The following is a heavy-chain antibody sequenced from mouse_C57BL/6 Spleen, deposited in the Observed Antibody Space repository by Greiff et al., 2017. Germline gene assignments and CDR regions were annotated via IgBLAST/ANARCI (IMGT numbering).Heavy chain of an antibody. CDR3: AILRRAY. J-gene: IGHJ3*01. D-gene: IGHD1-1*01. V-gene: IGHV1-69*01. CDR2: IDPSDSYT. Sequence: VQLQQPGAELVMPGASVKLSCKASGYTFTSYWMHWVKQRPGQGLEWIGEIDPSDSYTNYNQKFKGKSTLTVDKSSSTAYMQLSSLTSEDSAVYYCAILRRAYWGQGTLVTVSA. CDR1: GYTFTSYW.